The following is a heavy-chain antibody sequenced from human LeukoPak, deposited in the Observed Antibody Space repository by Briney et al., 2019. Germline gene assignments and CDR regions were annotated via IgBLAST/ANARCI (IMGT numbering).Heavy chain of an antibody. V-gene: IGHV4-61*08. CDR1: GGSISSSGYY. Sequence: PSETLSLTCTVSGGSISSSGYYWRWLRQPPGMGLEWVGYIYYSGSTDYNPSLKSRVTISVDTSKNQFSLKLSSVTAADTAVYYCARGYYDSSGPDAFDIRGQGTMVTVSS. J-gene: IGHJ3*02. D-gene: IGHD3-22*01. CDR2: IYYSGST. CDR3: ARGYYDSSGPDAFDI.